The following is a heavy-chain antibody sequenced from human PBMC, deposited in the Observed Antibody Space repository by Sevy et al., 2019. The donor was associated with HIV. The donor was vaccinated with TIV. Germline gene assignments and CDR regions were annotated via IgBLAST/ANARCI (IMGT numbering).Heavy chain of an antibody. D-gene: IGHD6-19*01. Sequence: ASVKVSCKASGFTFTSSAVQWVRQARGQRLEWIGWIIVGSGNTNYAEKFQERVTITRDMSTSTAYMELSSLRSEDTAVYYCAADGRIAVAGTYFDYWGQGTLVTVS. CDR3: AADGRIAVAGTYFDY. V-gene: IGHV1-58*01. CDR2: IIVGSGNT. CDR1: GFTFTSSA. J-gene: IGHJ4*02.